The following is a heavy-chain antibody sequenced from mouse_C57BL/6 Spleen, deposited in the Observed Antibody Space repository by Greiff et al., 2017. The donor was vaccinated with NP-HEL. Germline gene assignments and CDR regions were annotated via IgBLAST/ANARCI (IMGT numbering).Heavy chain of an antibody. CDR2: ISYDGSN. Sequence: EVQRVESGPGLVKPSQSLSLTCSVTGYSITSGYYWNWIRQFPGNKLEWMGYISYDGSNNYNPSLKNRISITRDTSKNQFFLKLNSVTTEDTATYYCASSAHYGSSYWYFDVWGTGTTVTVSS. V-gene: IGHV3-6*01. D-gene: IGHD1-1*01. CDR1: GYSITSGYY. CDR3: ASSAHYGSSYWYFDV. J-gene: IGHJ1*03.